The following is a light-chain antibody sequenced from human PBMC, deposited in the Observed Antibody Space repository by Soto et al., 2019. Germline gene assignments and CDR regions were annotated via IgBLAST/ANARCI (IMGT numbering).Light chain of an antibody. CDR1: RSISNW. CDR3: QQANSFPPT. J-gene: IGKJ5*01. Sequence: DIQMTQSPSTLSASVGDRVTITCRASRSISNWLAWYQQRPGIAPKLLIFDASILQSGVPSRFSGSGSGTDFTLTISSLQPEDFATYYCQQANSFPPTFGQGTRLEIK. V-gene: IGKV1-12*01. CDR2: DAS.